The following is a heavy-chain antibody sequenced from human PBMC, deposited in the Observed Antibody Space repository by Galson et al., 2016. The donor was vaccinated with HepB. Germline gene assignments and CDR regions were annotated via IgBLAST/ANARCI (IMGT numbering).Heavy chain of an antibody. J-gene: IGHJ4*02. CDR1: AFTFTSYG. V-gene: IGHV1-18*04. Sequence: SVKVSCKGIAFTFTSYGITWVRQAPGQGPEWMGWISGYTGDTQYARKFQGRITLTTDTPTSTVYLELRSLSSDDTAVYYCARDSPDGNPMWGGDYWGQGTLVTVSS. CDR3: ARDSPDGNPMWGGDY. CDR2: ISGYTGDT. D-gene: IGHD3-16*01.